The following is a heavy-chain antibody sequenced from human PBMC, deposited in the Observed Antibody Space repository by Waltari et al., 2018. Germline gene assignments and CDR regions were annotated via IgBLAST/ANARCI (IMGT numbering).Heavy chain of an antibody. D-gene: IGHD2-15*01. CDR2: VHRSGRT. Sequence: PGLVKPSGTLSLTCAVSGDSMSSTHWWNWVRQPPGKGLEWIGQVHRSGRTNYNPSFAGRVTVSLDMSNNQVSLKVISATAADTAVYYCARDRGRGLYLDSWGPGTLVNVSP. V-gene: IGHV4-4*02. CDR3: ARDRGRGLYLDS. CDR1: GDSMSSTHW. J-gene: IGHJ4*02.